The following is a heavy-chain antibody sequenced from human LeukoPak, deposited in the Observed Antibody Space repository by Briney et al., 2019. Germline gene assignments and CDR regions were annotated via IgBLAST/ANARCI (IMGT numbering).Heavy chain of an antibody. CDR3: ARQGGYCSSTSCPNWFDP. J-gene: IGHJ5*02. CDR2: ISAYNGNT. D-gene: IGHD2-2*01. V-gene: IGHV1-18*01. Sequence: ASVKVSCKASGYTFTSYGISWVRQAPGQGLEWIGWISAYNGNTNYAQKLQGRVTMTTDTSTSTAYMELRSLRSDDTAVYYCARQGGYCSSTSCPNWFDPWGQGTLVTVSS. CDR1: GYTFTSYG.